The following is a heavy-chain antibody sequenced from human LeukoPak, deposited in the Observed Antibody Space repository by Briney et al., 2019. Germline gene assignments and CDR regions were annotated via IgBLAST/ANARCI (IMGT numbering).Heavy chain of an antibody. Sequence: SETLSLTCTVSGDSISDYYWSWIRQPPGRGLEWIGYSGNTNYNPSLKSRVIISVDTSKNQFSLKLSPVTAADTAVYYCARVGIDYSGNIIKYYFDYWGQGTLVTVSS. CDR3: ARVGIDYSGNIIKYYFDY. CDR2: YSGNT. J-gene: IGHJ4*02. D-gene: IGHD4-23*01. CDR1: GDSISDYY. V-gene: IGHV4-59*01.